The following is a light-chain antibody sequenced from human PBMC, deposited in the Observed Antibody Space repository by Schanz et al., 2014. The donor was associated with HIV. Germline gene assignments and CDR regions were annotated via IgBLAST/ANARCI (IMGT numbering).Light chain of an antibody. CDR3: QQYVTSPVCT. V-gene: IGKV3-20*01. CDR1: QSVSSSY. J-gene: IGKJ2*02. Sequence: EIVLTQSPGTLSLSPGERATLSCRASQSVSSSYLAWYQQKPGQAPRLLIYGASSRATGIPDRFSGSGSGTDFTLTISRLEPEDFAVYHCQQYVTSPVCTFGQGTKVEIK. CDR2: GAS.